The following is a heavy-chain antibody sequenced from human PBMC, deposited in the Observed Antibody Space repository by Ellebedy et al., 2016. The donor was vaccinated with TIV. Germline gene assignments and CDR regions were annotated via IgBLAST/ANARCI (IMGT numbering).Heavy chain of an antibody. Sequence: ASVKVSCKASGYTFTGYYMHWVRQAPGQGLEWMGWINPNSGGTNYAQKFQGRVTMTRDTSTSTVYMELSSLRSEDTAVYYCARDQLVGATDGMDVWGQGTTVTVSS. CDR2: INPNSGGT. V-gene: IGHV1-2*02. J-gene: IGHJ6*02. CDR1: GYTFTGYY. D-gene: IGHD1-26*01. CDR3: ARDQLVGATDGMDV.